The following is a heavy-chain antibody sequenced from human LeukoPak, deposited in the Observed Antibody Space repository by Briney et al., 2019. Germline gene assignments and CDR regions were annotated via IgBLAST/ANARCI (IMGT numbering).Heavy chain of an antibody. D-gene: IGHD6-19*01. Sequence: ASVKVSCKASGYTFTMYAMHWVRQAPGQRLEWMGWINVGNGETKYSQKFQGRVTITWDTSASTVHVELIILRSEDTAVYYCARNLVGKTDFDYWGQGTLVTVSS. CDR1: GYTFTMYA. V-gene: IGHV1-3*01. CDR3: ARNLVGKTDFDY. J-gene: IGHJ4*02. CDR2: INVGNGET.